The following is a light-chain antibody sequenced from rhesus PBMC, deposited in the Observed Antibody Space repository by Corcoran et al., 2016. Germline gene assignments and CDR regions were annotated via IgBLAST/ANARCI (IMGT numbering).Light chain of an antibody. J-gene: IGKJ4*01. Sequence: DIQMTQSPSSLSASVGDRVTITCRASQGLSSWLAWYQQKPGKAPNLLNYKASSLQTGVPSRFSGSGSGTDFTLIISSLQPEECATYYGQQYASAPLSCGGGTKLEIK. CDR2: KAS. CDR1: QGLSSW. V-gene: IGKV1-21*01. CDR3: QQYASAPLS.